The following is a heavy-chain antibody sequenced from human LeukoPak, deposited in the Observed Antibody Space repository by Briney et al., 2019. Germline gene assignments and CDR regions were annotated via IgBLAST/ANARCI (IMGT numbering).Heavy chain of an antibody. V-gene: IGHV3-23*01. D-gene: IGHD3-16*02. Sequence: GGSLRLSCAASGITFSTYAMNWVRQAPGKGLEWVSGVNGNGGSTSYADSVKGRFTIFRDNSKNTVYLQMNSLRVEDTAVYYCAKSLYGGCDYWGQGTVVTVSS. CDR1: GITFSTYA. J-gene: IGHJ4*02. CDR2: VNGNGGST. CDR3: AKSLYGGCDY.